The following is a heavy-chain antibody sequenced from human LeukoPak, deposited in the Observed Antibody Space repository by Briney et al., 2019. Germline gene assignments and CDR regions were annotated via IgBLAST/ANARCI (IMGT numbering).Heavy chain of an antibody. Sequence: PGGSLRLSCAASGFTFSSYAMSWVRQAPGKGLEWVSAICGSGGSTYYADSVKGRFTISRDNSKNTLYLQMNSLRAEDTAVYYCAKDASITGTSRPFDYWGQGTLVTVSS. V-gene: IGHV3-23*01. CDR2: ICGSGGST. D-gene: IGHD1-20*01. J-gene: IGHJ4*02. CDR1: GFTFSSYA. CDR3: AKDASITGTSRPFDY.